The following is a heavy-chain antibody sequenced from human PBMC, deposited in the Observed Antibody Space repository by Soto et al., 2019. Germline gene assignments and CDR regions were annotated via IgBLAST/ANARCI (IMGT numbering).Heavy chain of an antibody. V-gene: IGHV1-58*01. J-gene: IGHJ6*02. CDR3: AAVSRYCSGGSCYYYYGMDV. Sequence: IGWIVVGSGNTNYAQKFQERVTITRDMSTSTAYMELSSLRSEDTAVYYCAAVSRYCSGGSCYYYYGMDVWGQGTTVTVSS. D-gene: IGHD2-15*01. CDR2: IVVGSGNT.